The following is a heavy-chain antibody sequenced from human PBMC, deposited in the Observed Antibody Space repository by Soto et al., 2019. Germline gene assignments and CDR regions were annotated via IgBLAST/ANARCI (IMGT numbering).Heavy chain of an antibody. V-gene: IGHV3-21*01. D-gene: IGHD1-1*01. J-gene: IGHJ4*02. CDR1: GFTFSSHT. CDR2: ISSSSTYI. CDR3: AKAQTTLPGYFDY. Sequence: PGGSLRLSCAASGFTFSSHTMNWVRQAPGKGLEWVSSISSSSTYIYYADSVKGRFTISRDNAKNSLYLQMNSLRAEDTAVYYCAKAQTTLPGYFDYWGQGTLVTVSS.